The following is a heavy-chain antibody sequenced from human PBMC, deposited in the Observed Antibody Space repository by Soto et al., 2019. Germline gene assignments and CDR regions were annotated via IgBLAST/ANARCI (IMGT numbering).Heavy chain of an antibody. Sequence: SETLSLTCTVSGGSISSYYWSWIRQPPGKGLEWIGYIYYSGSTNYNPSLKSRVTISVDTSKNQFSLKLSSVTAADTAVYYCARDRGWDDFDYWGQGTLVTVSS. V-gene: IGHV4-59*01. D-gene: IGHD6-19*01. J-gene: IGHJ4*02. CDR1: GGSISSYY. CDR3: ARDRGWDDFDY. CDR2: IYYSGST.